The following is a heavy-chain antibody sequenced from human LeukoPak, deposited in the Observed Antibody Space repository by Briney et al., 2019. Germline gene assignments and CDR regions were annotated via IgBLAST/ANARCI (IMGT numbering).Heavy chain of an antibody. J-gene: IGHJ4*02. CDR2: ISGSSTYI. Sequence: GGYLRLSCAAAVFTFSSYDLNWVRQAPWKGLEWVSSISGSSTYIYYADSLKGRFTISRDNAKNSLYLQMNSLRAEDTAVYYCAKGLPATLLDYWGQGTLVTVSS. V-gene: IGHV3-21*04. D-gene: IGHD2-2*01. CDR3: AKGLPATLLDY. CDR1: VFTFSSYD.